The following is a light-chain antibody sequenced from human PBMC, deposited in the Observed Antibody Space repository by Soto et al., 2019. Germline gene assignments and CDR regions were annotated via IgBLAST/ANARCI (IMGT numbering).Light chain of an antibody. CDR2: WAS. CDR1: QPVFHSSYNKSF. Sequence: DIVMTQSPDSLSVSLGERATINCKSSQPVFHSSYNKSFLAWYQQKPGQPPKLLFYWASTRESGVPARFSGGGSGTDFSLTISSLQPEDVAVYYCQQYYSSLTFGQGTKLEIK. J-gene: IGKJ2*01. CDR3: QQYYSSLT. V-gene: IGKV4-1*01.